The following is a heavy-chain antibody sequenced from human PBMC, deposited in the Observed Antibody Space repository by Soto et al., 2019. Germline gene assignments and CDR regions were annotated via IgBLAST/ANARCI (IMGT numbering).Heavy chain of an antibody. CDR1: GFTFSSYW. D-gene: IGHD6-19*01. Sequence: EVQLVESGGGLVQPGGSLRLSCVASGFTFSSYWRHWVRQAPGKGLVWVSRINNDGSSTRYADSVKGRFTISRDNAKNTLYLQMSSLTAEDTAVYYCAASVASYWFDPWGQGTLVTVSS. CDR3: AASVASYWFDP. V-gene: IGHV3-74*01. J-gene: IGHJ5*02. CDR2: INNDGSST.